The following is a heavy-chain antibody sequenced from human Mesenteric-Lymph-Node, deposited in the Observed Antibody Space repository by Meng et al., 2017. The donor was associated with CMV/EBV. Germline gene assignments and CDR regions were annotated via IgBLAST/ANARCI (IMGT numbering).Heavy chain of an antibody. CDR2: INPNSGGT. Sequence: KASGYTFTGYYMHWVRPAPGQGLEWMGWINPNSGGTNYAQKFQGRVTMTRDTSISTAYMELSRLRSDDTAVYYCARGSGYRPEGWFDPWGQGTLVTVSS. J-gene: IGHJ5*02. V-gene: IGHV1-2*02. CDR1: GYTFTGYY. CDR3: ARGSGYRPEGWFDP. D-gene: IGHD6-13*01.